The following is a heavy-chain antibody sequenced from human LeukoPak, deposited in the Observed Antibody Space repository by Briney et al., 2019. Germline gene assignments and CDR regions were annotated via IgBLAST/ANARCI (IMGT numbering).Heavy chain of an antibody. CDR3: ARSDYGDYSAYFDS. Sequence: SETLSLTCTVSGGSISSYYWSWIRQPPGKGLEWIGYIYYSGSANYNPSLKSRVTISVDTSKNQFSLNLSSVTAADTAVYYCARSDYGDYSAYFDSWGQGTLVTVSS. CDR2: IYYSGSA. CDR1: GGSISSYY. V-gene: IGHV4-59*01. J-gene: IGHJ4*02. D-gene: IGHD4-17*01.